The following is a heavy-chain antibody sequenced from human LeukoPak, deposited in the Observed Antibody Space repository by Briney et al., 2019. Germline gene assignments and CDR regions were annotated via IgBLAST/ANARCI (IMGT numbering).Heavy chain of an antibody. D-gene: IGHD3-22*01. V-gene: IGHV3-21*01. CDR3: ARDALDYYDSSGYCPFDI. Sequence: GGSLRLSCSASGFTFSNYWMSWVRQAPGKGLEWVSSISSSSSYIYYADSVKGRFTISRDNAKNSLYLQMNSLRAEDTAVYYCARDALDYYDSSGYCPFDIWGQGTMVTVSS. CDR1: GFTFSNYW. CDR2: ISSSSSYI. J-gene: IGHJ3*02.